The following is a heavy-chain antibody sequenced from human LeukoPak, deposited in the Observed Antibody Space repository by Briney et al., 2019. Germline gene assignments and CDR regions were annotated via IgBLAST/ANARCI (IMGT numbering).Heavy chain of an antibody. CDR1: GFTVSSNY. Sequence: PGGSLRLSCAASGFTVSSNYMSWVRQAPGKGLEWVSVTYSGGSTYYADSVKGRFTISRDNAKNTLYLQMNSLRAEDTAVYYCARVLLGSWDWFDPWGQGTLVTVSS. D-gene: IGHD3-10*01. J-gene: IGHJ5*02. CDR2: TYSGGST. V-gene: IGHV3-53*01. CDR3: ARVLLGSWDWFDP.